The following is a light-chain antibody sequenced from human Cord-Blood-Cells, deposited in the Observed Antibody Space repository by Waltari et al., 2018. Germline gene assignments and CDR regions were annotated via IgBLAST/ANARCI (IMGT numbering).Light chain of an antibody. CDR1: QSISSY. Sequence: DIQMTQSPSSLSASVGDRVTITCRASQSISSYLNWYQQKPGKVPKLLIYAASSLQSGVPSRFSGSGSGTDFTLTISSLQPEDFATYYCQQSYSTPPMYTFGQGTKLEIK. CDR3: QQSYSTPPMYT. V-gene: IGKV1-39*01. J-gene: IGKJ2*01. CDR2: AAS.